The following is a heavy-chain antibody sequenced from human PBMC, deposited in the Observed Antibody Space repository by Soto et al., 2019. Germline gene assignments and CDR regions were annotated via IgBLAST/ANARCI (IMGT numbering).Heavy chain of an antibody. V-gene: IGHV5-51*01. Sequence: GESRKTSCKGSGYSFTSYWSGWVRQMPGKGLEWMGLIYPGDADTRNSPSFQGQVTISADKSISTAYLQWSSLKASNTAMYYGARPVYSSGWRLYDDGMDVWGQGTTVTVSS. CDR1: GYSFTSYW. D-gene: IGHD6-19*01. J-gene: IGHJ6*02. CDR2: IYPGDADT. CDR3: ARPVYSSGWRLYDDGMDV.